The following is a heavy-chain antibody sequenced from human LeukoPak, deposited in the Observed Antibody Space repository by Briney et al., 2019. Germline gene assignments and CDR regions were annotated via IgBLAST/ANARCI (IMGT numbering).Heavy chain of an antibody. CDR3: ARDRSGLSPRAYYFDY. D-gene: IGHD3-3*01. CDR2: IIPILGIA. V-gene: IGHV1-69*04. Sequence: SVKVSCKASGGTFSSYAISWVRQAPGQGLEWMGRIIPILGIANYAQKFQGRVTMTRDTSISTAYMELSRLRSDDTAVYYCARDRSGLSPRAYYFDYWGQGTLVPVSS. J-gene: IGHJ4*02. CDR1: GGTFSSYA.